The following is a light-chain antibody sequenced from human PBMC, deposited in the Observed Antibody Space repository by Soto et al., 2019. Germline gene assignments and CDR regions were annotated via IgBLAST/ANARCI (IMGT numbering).Light chain of an antibody. CDR1: QGISSW. V-gene: IGKV1-12*01. CDR3: QQAKSFPLT. Sequence: DIQMTQSPSSVSASVGDRVTITCRASQGISSWLAWYQQKPGKAPNLLIHTASSLQSGVPSRFSGSGSGTAVTLTISSLQPEDVDTYYCQQAKSFPLTFGGGTKVEIK. J-gene: IGKJ4*01. CDR2: TAS.